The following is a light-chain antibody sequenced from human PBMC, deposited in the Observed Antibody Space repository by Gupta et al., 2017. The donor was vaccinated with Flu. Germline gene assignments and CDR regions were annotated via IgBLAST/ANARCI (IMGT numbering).Light chain of an antibody. CDR1: SSEIGSND. CDR3: SALHYIRSGWV. CDR2: RNN. J-gene: IGLJ3*02. V-gene: IGLV1-47*01. Sequence: RPTIPASGSSSEIGSNDVYSYQHHQKPAPKLLLYRNNTRNTGSPARFSVSNSVISATVAINRLRAEAEADYYCSALHYIRSGWVFGGGTKLTVL.